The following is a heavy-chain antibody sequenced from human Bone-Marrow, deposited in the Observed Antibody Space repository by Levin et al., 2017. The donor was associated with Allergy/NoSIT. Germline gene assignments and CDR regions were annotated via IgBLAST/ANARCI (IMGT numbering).Heavy chain of an antibody. D-gene: IGHD3-10*01. CDR3: ARATLTVVRGVIAFDI. V-gene: IGHV4-30-4*01. J-gene: IGHJ3*02. CDR2: IYYSGST. Sequence: TASETLSLTCTVSGVSISSGDYYWSWIRQPPGKGLEWIGYIYYSGSTSYNPSLKSRVTISVDTSKNQFSLKLSSVTAADTAVYYCARATLTVVRGVIAFDIWGQGTMVSVSS. CDR1: GVSISSGDYY.